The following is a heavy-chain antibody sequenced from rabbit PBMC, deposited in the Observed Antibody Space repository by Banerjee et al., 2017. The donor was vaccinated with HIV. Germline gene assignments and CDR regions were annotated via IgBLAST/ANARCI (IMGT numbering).Heavy chain of an antibody. CDR1: GFDFSSDG. CDR3: ARGAIGDYTASIL. V-gene: IGHV1S45*01. Sequence: QQQLEESGGGLVKPEGSLTLTCEASGFDFSSDGISWVRQAPGKGLEWIGYINAGSGGTAYASWAKGRFTISKTSSTTVTLQMTSLTAADTATYFCARGAIGDYTASILRGPGTLVTVS. J-gene: IGHJ6*01. D-gene: IGHD2-1*01. CDR2: INAGSGGT.